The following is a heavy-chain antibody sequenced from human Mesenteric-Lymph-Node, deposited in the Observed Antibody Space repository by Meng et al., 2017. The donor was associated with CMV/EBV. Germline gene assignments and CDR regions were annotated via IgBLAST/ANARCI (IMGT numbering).Heavy chain of an antibody. D-gene: IGHD3-10*01. CDR1: GFTFSNYA. CDR2: ISGSGVRR. Sequence: SCAASGFTFSNYAMMWVRQTPGKGLEWVSGISGSGVRRDYADSVKGRFTISRDNSKNTLYLQMSSLRVDDTALYYCAGDVRGDDWFDPWGQGTLVTVSS. J-gene: IGHJ5*02. V-gene: IGHV3-23*01. CDR3: AGDVRGDDWFDP.